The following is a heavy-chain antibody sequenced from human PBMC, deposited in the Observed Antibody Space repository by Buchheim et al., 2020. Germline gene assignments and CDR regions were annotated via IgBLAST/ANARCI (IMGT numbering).Heavy chain of an antibody. J-gene: IGHJ6*02. CDR2: INPITGGT. CDR3: ARGRLPPANFILDV. Sequence: QVQMVQSGAEVKKPGASVKVSCKASGYSFTTYYWHWVRQAPGQGLEWMGIINPITGGTAYAQKFEARFTVTRDPSTGTVYMELSSLRSEDTAVYYCARGRLPPANFILDVWGQGTT. CDR1: GYSFTTYY. D-gene: IGHD4-11*01. V-gene: IGHV1-46*01.